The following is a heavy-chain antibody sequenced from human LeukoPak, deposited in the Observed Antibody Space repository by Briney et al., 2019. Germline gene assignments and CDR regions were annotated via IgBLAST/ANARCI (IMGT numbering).Heavy chain of an antibody. CDR3: ARAGYGGNSGLDY. J-gene: IGHJ4*02. V-gene: IGHV1-46*01. CDR1: GYSFTNYY. CDR2: INPRGGST. Sequence: ASVKVSCKASGYSFTNYYIHWVRQAPGQGLEWMGIINPRGGSTSYAQKFQGRVTMTRDKSTSTVYMELSSLRSEETAMYYCARAGYGGNSGLDYWGQGTLVTVSS. D-gene: IGHD4-23*01.